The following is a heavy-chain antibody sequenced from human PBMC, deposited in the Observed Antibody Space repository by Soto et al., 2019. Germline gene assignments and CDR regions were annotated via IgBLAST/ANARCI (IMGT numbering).Heavy chain of an antibody. V-gene: IGHV5-10-1*01. D-gene: IGHD3-22*01. J-gene: IGHJ4*02. CDR2: IDPSDSQT. Sequence: VASLKISCKVSGYSFAGYWITWVRQNPGKGLEWMGRIDPSDSQTYYSPSFRGHVTISVTKSITTVFLQWSSLRASDTAMYYCARQIYDSDTGPNFQYYFDSWGQGTPVTVSS. CDR1: GYSFAGYW. CDR3: ARQIYDSDTGPNFQYYFDS.